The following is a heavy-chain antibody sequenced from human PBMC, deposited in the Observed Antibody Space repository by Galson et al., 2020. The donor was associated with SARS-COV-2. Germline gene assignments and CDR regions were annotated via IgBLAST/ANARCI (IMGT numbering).Heavy chain of an antibody. CDR1: DGPMSSYY. CDR2: ISYSGSA. D-gene: IGHD4-17*01. J-gene: IGHJ6*02. V-gene: IGHV4-59*01. CDR3: ARDPAPLYGDNYYYGMDV. Sequence: ETSETLSLTCSVSDGPMSSYYWSWIRQPPGKGLEWIGYISYSGSANYNHSLRSRVTISVDLSKNQFSLKVTSVTAADTAVYYCARDPAPLYGDNYYYGMDVWGRGTTVTVSS.